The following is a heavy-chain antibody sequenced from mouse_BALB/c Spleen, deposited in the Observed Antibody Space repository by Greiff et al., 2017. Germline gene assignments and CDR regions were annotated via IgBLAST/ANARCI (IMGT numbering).Heavy chain of an antibody. J-gene: IGHJ3*01. V-gene: IGHV4-1*02. CDR1: GFDFSRYW. CDR2: INPDSSTI. CDR3: ASLYYDYDGVAY. D-gene: IGHD2-4*01. Sequence: EVQLQESGGGLVQPGGSLKLSCAASGFDFSRYWMSWVRQAPGKGLEWIGEINPDSSTINYTPSLKDKFIISRDNAKNTLYLQMSKVRSEDTALYYCASLYYDYDGVAYWGQGTLVTVSA.